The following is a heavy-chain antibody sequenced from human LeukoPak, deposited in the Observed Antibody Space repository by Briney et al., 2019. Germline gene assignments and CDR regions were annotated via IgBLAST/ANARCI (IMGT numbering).Heavy chain of an antibody. CDR1: GFTFSSYW. CDR3: ARGDYSSSWPALFDY. V-gene: IGHV3-74*01. CDR2: INSDGSST. J-gene: IGHJ4*02. D-gene: IGHD6-13*01. Sequence: GGSLRLSCAASGFTFSSYWIHWVRQAPGKGLVWVSGINSDGSSTRYADFAKGRFTISRVNAKNTLYLRMNSLRAEDTAVYYCARGDYSSSWPALFDYWGQGTLVTVSS.